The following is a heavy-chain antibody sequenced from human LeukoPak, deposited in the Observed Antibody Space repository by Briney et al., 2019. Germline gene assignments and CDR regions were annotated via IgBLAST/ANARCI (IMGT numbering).Heavy chain of an antibody. J-gene: IGHJ5*02. CDR2: IYHSGST. D-gene: IGHD3-3*01. Sequence: PSETLSLTCAVSGGSISSSNWWSWVRQPPGKGLEWIGEIYHSGSTNYNPSLKSRVTISVDKSKNQFSLKLSSVTAADTAVYYCAREGHDFWSGSRGWFDPWGPGALVTVSS. CDR1: GGSISSSNW. CDR3: AREGHDFWSGSRGWFDP. V-gene: IGHV4-4*02.